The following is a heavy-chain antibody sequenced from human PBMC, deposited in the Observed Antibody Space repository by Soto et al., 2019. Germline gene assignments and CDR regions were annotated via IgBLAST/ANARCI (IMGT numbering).Heavy chain of an antibody. CDR1: GFTVSSNY. CDR2: IYSGGST. D-gene: IGHD6-13*01. V-gene: IGHV3-53*04. Sequence: HPGGSLRLSCAASGFTVSSNYMSWVRQAPGKGLEWVSVIYSGGSTYYADSVKGRFTISRHNSKNTLYLQMNSLRAEDTAVYYCAGGGYSSSWYPEYYFDYWGQGTLVTVSS. J-gene: IGHJ4*02. CDR3: AGGGYSSSWYPEYYFDY.